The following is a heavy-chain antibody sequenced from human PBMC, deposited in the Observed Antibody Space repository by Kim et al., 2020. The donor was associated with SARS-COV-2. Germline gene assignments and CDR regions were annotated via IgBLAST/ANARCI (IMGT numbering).Heavy chain of an antibody. J-gene: IGHJ6*02. CDR2: ISYSGRT. CDR3: PSHYYYYTMDV. V-gene: IGHV4-59*01. CDR1: GGSSSSYY. Sequence: SETLSLTCTVSGGSSSSYYWSWIRQPPGKRLEWIGYISYSGRTNSNPSLKSRVTMSVDTSKNQFSLNLSSVTAADTALYYCPSHYYYYTMDVWGQGTTVTVSS.